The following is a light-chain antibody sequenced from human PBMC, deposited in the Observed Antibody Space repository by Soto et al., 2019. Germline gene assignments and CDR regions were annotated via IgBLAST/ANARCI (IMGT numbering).Light chain of an antibody. CDR2: ENN. CDR3: HSYDSSLSGYV. CDR1: SSNIGAGYE. Sequence: QSVLPQPPSVSEAPGQRATISCTGSSSNIGAGYEAHWYQQVPGTAPKLLFYENNNRPSGVPDRFSGSKSGTSASLAITGLQAEDEAEYYCHSYDSSLSGYVFGTGTKLTVL. J-gene: IGLJ1*01. V-gene: IGLV1-40*01.